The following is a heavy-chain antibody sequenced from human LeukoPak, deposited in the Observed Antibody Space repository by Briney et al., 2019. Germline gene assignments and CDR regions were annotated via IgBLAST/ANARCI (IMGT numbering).Heavy chain of an antibody. D-gene: IGHD3-22*01. CDR3: ARGAHSKDYESSAYHDY. V-gene: IGHV3-33*01. CDR1: AITFSSYG. J-gene: IGHJ4*02. CDR2: IWYDGSNK. Sequence: GGSLRLSCAASAITFSSYGMHWVRQAPGKGLEWVAVIWYDGSNKYYADSVKGRFTISRDNSKNTLYLQMNSLRAEDTAVYYCARGAHSKDYESSAYHDYWGQGTLVTVSS.